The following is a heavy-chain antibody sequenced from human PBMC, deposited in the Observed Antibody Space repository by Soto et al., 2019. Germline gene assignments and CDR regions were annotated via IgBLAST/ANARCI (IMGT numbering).Heavy chain of an antibody. J-gene: IGHJ6*01. CDR2: ISYDGSNK. D-gene: IGHD3-3*01. V-gene: IGHV3-30*18. CDR3: AKDRGPLEWLFPHGMDV. CDR1: GFTFSSYG. Sequence: QVQLVESGGGVVQPGRSLRLSCAASGFTFSSYGMHWVRQAPGKGLEWVAVISYDGSNKYYADSVKGRFTISRDNSKNTLYLQMNSLRAEDTAVYYCAKDRGPLEWLFPHGMDVW.